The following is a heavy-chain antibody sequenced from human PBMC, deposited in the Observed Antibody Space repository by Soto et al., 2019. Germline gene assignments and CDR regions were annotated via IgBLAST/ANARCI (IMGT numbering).Heavy chain of an antibody. V-gene: IGHV3-48*03. CDR1: RFTFSSYE. D-gene: IGHD6-19*01. CDR3: ARVNFASSGPNFDY. Sequence: QPVGSLRLSCAAFRFTFSSYEMTWVRQAPGKGLEWVSYISSSGSTVYYADSVKGRFTISRDNAKNSLYLQMNSLRAEDTAVYYCARVNFASSGPNFDYWGQGTLVTVSS. J-gene: IGHJ4*02. CDR2: ISSSGSTV.